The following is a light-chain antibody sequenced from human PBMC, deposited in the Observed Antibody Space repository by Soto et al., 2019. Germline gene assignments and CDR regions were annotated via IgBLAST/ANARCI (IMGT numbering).Light chain of an antibody. V-gene: IGKV3D-20*02. J-gene: IGKJ5*01. Sequence: EIVLTQSPGTLSLSPGERASLSCRASQSVSSSYLAWYQQKPGQAPRLLIYDASNRATGIPARFSGSGSGTDFTLTISSLEPEDFAVYYCQQRNKWPPITFGQGTRLEIK. CDR2: DAS. CDR3: QQRNKWPPIT. CDR1: QSVSSSY.